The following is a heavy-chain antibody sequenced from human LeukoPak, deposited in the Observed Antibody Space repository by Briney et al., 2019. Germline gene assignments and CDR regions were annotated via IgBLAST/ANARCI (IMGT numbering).Heavy chain of an antibody. J-gene: IGHJ4*02. V-gene: IGHV3-66*01. CDR3: ASLFMVRGVFDY. Sequence: GGSLRLSCAASGFTVSSNYMSWVRQAQGKGLEWVSVIYSGGSTYYADSVKGRFTISRDNSKNTLYLQMNSLRAEDTAVYYCASLFMVRGVFDYWGQGTLVTVSS. CDR2: IYSGGST. D-gene: IGHD3-10*01. CDR1: GFTVSSNY.